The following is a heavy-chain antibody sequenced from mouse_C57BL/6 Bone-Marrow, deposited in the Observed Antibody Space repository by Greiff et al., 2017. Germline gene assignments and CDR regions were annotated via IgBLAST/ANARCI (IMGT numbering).Heavy chain of an antibody. J-gene: IGHJ3*01. V-gene: IGHV1-81*01. CDR3: ARVLRRLAWFAY. CDR1: GYTFTSYG. Sequence: VQLQQSGAELARPGASVKLSCKASGYTFTSYGISWVKQRTGQGLEWIGEIYPRSGNTYYNEKFKGKATLAADKSSRTAYMELRSLTAEDSAVYFCARVLRRLAWFAYWGQGTLVTVSA. CDR2: IYPRSGNT. D-gene: IGHD2-4*01.